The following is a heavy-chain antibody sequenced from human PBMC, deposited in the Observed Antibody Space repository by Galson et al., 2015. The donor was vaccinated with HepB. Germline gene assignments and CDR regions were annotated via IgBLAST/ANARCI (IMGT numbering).Heavy chain of an antibody. D-gene: IGHD3-22*01. J-gene: IGHJ4*02. Sequence: SVKVSCKASGYTFTSYAMHWVRQAPGQRLEWMGWINAGNGNTKYSQKFQGRVTITRDTSASTAYMELSSLRSEDTAVYYCARDRVPIFYYDSSAPAYWGQGTLVTVSS. CDR1: GYTFTSYA. V-gene: IGHV1-3*01. CDR2: INAGNGNT. CDR3: ARDRVPIFYYDSSAPAY.